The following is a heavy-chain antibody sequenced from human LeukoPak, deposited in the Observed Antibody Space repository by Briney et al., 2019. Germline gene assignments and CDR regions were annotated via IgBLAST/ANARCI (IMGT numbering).Heavy chain of an antibody. CDR1: GGSISSGDYY. CDR2: IYYSGST. CDR3: ARVLGGYNSGIDY. V-gene: IGHV4-30-4*08. J-gene: IGHJ4*02. D-gene: IGHD5-24*01. Sequence: SQTLSLTCTVSGGSISSGDYYWSWIRQPPGKGLEWIGYIYYSGSTYYNPSLKSRVTMSVDTSKNQFSLKLSSVTAADTAVYYCARVLGGYNSGIDYWGQGTLVTVSS.